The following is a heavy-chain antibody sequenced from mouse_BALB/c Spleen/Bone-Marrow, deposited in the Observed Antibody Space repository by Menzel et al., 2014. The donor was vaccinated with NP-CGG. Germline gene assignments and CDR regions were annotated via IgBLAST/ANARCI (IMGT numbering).Heavy chain of an antibody. J-gene: IGHJ2*01. Sequence: QVQLQQSGAELVKPGASVKLSCKASGYTFTSYYMYWVKQRPEQGLEWIGEINPSNGGTNFNEKFKSKATLTVDKSSSTAYMQLSSLTSEDSAVYYCTRSTMITYFDYWGQGTTLTVSS. CDR1: GYTFTSYY. CDR3: TRSTMITYFDY. V-gene: IGHV1S81*02. D-gene: IGHD2-4*01. CDR2: INPSNGGT.